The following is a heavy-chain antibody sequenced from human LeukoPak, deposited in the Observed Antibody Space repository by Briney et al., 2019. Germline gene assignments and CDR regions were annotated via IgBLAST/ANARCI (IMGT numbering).Heavy chain of an antibody. CDR2: ISHDGNNK. Sequence: GGSLRLSCAASGFTFSSYTMHWVRQAPGKGLEWVAVISHDGNNKYYADSVKGRFTISRDNSKNTLYLQMNSLRAEDTAVYYCARAYSAEDAFDIWGQGTMVTVSS. CDR3: ARAYSAEDAFDI. V-gene: IGHV3-30*04. CDR1: GFTFSSYT. D-gene: IGHD5-18*01. J-gene: IGHJ3*02.